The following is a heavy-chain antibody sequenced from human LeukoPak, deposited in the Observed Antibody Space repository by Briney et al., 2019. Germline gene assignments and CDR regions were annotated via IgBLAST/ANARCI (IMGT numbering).Heavy chain of an antibody. CDR1: GFTFDEYA. CDR2: INWISGNI. J-gene: IGHJ4*02. V-gene: IGHV3-9*01. CDR3: AKAGCSDTSCDINY. Sequence: GGSLRLSCAASGFTFDEYAMFWVRQAPGKGLEWVSDINWISGNIDYADSVKGRFTVSRDNAKNSLYLQMSSLRAEDTALYYCAKAGCSDTSCDINYWGQRTRVTVSS. D-gene: IGHD2-2*02.